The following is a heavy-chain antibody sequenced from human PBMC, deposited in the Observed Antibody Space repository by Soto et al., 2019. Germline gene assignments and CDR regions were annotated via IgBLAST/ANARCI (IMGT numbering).Heavy chain of an antibody. CDR2: IIPIFGTA. V-gene: IGHV1-69*13. D-gene: IGHD3-3*01. CDR3: ARGRITIFGVVTPYYYYGMDG. Sequence: SVKVSCKASGGTFSSYAISWVRQAPGQGLEWMGGIIPIFGTANYAQKFQGRVTITADESTSTAYMELSSLRSEDTAVYYCARGRITIFGVVTPYYYYGMDGWGQGTTVTVSS. J-gene: IGHJ6*02. CDR1: GGTFSSYA.